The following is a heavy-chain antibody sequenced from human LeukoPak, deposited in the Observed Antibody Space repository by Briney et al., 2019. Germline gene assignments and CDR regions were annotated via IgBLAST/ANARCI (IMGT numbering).Heavy chain of an antibody. CDR1: GFTFSYVG. CDR2: IGYEGIDI. J-gene: IGHJ4*02. CDR3: AKDLHGGYSSDY. V-gene: IGHV3-30*02. D-gene: IGHD3-22*01. Sequence: GGSLRLSCAASGFTFSYVGMHWVRQAPGKGLEWLSFIGYEGIDIYYADSVRGRFTISRDNSKATLYLQMNGLRPDDTALYYCAKDLHGGYSSDYWGRGTLVTVSS.